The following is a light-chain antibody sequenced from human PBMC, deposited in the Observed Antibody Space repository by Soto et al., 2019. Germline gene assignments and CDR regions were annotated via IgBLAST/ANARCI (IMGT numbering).Light chain of an antibody. CDR3: SSYTSSSTYV. V-gene: IGLV2-14*01. J-gene: IGLJ1*01. CDR1: SSDVGGYNY. Sequence: QSALAQPASVSGSPGQSITISCTGTSSDVGGYNYVSWYQQHPGKAPNLMIYEVSNRPSGVSNRFSGSKSGKTASLTISRLQAEDEADYYCSSYTSSSTYVFGTGTKVTVL. CDR2: EVS.